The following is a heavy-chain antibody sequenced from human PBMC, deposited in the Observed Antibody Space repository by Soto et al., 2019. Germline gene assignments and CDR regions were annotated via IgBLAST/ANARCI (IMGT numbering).Heavy chain of an antibody. V-gene: IGHV4-39*01. J-gene: IGHJ4*02. CDR1: GGSISSSSYY. D-gene: IGHD3-22*01. CDR2: IYYSGST. CDR3: ARHLQYYYDSSGYYDY. Sequence: SETLSLTCTVSGGSISSSSYYWGWIRQPPGKGLEWIGSIYYSGSTYYNPSLKCRVTISVDTSKNQFSLKLSSVTAADTAVYYCARHLQYYYDSSGYYDYWGQGTLVTVSS.